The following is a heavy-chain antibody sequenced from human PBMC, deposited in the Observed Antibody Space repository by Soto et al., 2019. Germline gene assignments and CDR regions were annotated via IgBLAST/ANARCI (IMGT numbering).Heavy chain of an antibody. J-gene: IGHJ6*02. CDR1: GFTFNNSG. Sequence: QVQLGESGGGVVQPGRSLRLSCAVSGFTFNNSGMHWIRQAPGKGLEWVAVISFDGSETYYADSMKGRFTISRDNSKNMLQLQMNSLRAEDTAIYYCAKDRVPCAYGHYYGMDVWGQGTTVTVSS. CDR3: AKDRVPCAYGHYYGMDV. D-gene: IGHD5-12*01. V-gene: IGHV3-30*18. CDR2: ISFDGSET.